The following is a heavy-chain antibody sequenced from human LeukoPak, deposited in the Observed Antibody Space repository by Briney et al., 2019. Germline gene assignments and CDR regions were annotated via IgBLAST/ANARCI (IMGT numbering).Heavy chain of an antibody. CDR2: IYYSGST. CDR3: ARGGPRAGSSWYFDY. D-gene: IGHD6-13*01. J-gene: IGHJ4*02. V-gene: IGHV4-31*03. CDR1: GGSISSGGYY. Sequence: PSQTLSLTCTVSGGSISSGGYYWSWIRQHPGKGLEWIGYIYYSGSTYYNPSLKSRVTISVDTSKNQFSLKLSSVTAADTAVYYCARGGPRAGSSWYFDYWGQGTLVTVSS.